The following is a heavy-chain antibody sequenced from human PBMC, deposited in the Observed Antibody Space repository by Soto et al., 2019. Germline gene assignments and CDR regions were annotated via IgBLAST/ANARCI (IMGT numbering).Heavy chain of an antibody. CDR1: GFTFDDYA. CDR2: ISWNSGSI. V-gene: IGHV3-9*01. D-gene: IGHD6-19*01. J-gene: IGHJ5*01. CDR3: AKGKGYRSGWCDC. Sequence: GGSLRLSCAASGFTFDDYAMHWVRQAPGKGLEWVSGISWNSGSIGYADSVKGRFTISRDNAKNSLYLQMNSLRAEDTALYYCAKGKGYRSGWCDCWGQGTLVTVSS.